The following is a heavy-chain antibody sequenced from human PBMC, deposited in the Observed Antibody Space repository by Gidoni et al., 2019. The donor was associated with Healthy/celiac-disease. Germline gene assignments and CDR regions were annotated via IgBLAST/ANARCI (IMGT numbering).Heavy chain of an antibody. J-gene: IGHJ4*02. D-gene: IGHD3-10*01. CDR3: AGPYYGSGSYLFDY. V-gene: IGHV4-34*01. CDR1: GGSFSGYY. Sequence: QVQLQQWGAGLLKPSETLSLTCAVYGGSFSGYYWSWIRQPPGKGLEWIGEINHSGSTNYNPSLKSRVTISVDTSKNQFSLKLSSVTAADTAVYYCAGPYYGSGSYLFDYWGQGTLVTVSS. CDR2: INHSGST.